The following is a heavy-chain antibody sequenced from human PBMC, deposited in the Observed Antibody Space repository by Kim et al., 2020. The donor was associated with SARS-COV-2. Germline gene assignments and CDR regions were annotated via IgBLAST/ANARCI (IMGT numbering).Heavy chain of an antibody. D-gene: IGHD2-2*01. Sequence: GGSLRLSCAASGFTFNSYTMNWVRQAPGKGLEWVSSISASSGYIYYADSVKGRFTISRDNAKNSLYLQMNSLRAEDTALYYCARDRAPRTIVIHYRGMDVGGQGTTVIVSS. CDR2: ISASSGYI. J-gene: IGHJ6*02. V-gene: IGHV3-21*01. CDR1: GFTFNSYT. CDR3: ARDRAPRTIVIHYRGMDV.